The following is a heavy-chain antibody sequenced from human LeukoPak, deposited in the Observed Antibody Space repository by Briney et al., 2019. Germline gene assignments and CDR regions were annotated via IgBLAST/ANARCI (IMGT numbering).Heavy chain of an antibody. D-gene: IGHD2-21*02. Sequence: PSETLSLTCTVSGGSISSGCYYWSWIRQPAGKALEWIGRVYCSGGTDYNPSLQSRVTMSIDTSKNQFSLKVNSVTATDTAMYYCARDQQLAYCGGDCFSANWGQGTLVTVSS. CDR2: VYCSGGT. CDR1: GGSISSGCYY. CDR3: ARDQQLAYCGGDCFSAN. J-gene: IGHJ4*01. V-gene: IGHV4-61*02.